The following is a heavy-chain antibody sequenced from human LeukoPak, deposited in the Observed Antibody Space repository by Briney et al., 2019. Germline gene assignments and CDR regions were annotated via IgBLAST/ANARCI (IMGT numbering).Heavy chain of an antibody. CDR3: ATTIRSYYYYYMDV. CDR1: GGSFSGYY. V-gene: IGHV4-34*01. J-gene: IGHJ6*03. D-gene: IGHD5-12*01. Sequence: PSETLSLTCAVYGGSFSGYYWSWIRQPPGKGLEWIGEINHSGSTNYNPSLKSRVTISVDTSKNQFSLKLGSVTAADTAVYYCATTIRSYYYYYMDVWGKGTTVTVSS. CDR2: INHSGST.